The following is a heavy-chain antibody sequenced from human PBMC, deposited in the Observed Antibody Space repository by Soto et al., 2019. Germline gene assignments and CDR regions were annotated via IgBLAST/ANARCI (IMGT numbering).Heavy chain of an antibody. CDR1: GDSFSSDDYY. V-gene: IGHV4-30-4*01. CDR3: ARVAGVAYCGGDCYHFDY. D-gene: IGHD2-21*02. Sequence: PSETLSLTCTVSGDSFSSDDYYWSWIRQPPGKGLEWIGSFSYRVDTYYSPSLKSRVTMSIDTSKNQFSLNVSSVTAADTAVYYCARVAGVAYCGGDCYHFDYWGQGTLVTVSS. CDR2: FSYRVDT. J-gene: IGHJ4*02.